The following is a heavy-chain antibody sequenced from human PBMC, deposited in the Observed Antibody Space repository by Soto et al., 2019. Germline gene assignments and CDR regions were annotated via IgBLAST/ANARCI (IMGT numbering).Heavy chain of an antibody. J-gene: IGHJ6*02. CDR1: GYTFTSYD. CDR2: MNPNSCNT. CDR3: AREVFRGMDV. V-gene: IGHV1-8*01. D-gene: IGHD2-8*01. Sequence: QVQLVQSGAEVKKPGASVKVSCKASGYTFTSYDINWVRQATGQGVERMGWMNPNSCNTGYAQKFQGRVTMSGNTSLSTAYMDRSSLRSEDTALYYCAREVFRGMDVWGQGPRVTVSS.